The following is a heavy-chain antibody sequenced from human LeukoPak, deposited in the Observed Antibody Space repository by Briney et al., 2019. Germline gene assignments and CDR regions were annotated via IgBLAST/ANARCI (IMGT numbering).Heavy chain of an antibody. Sequence: SETLSLTCTVSGGSISSYYWSWIRQPPGKGLEWIGYIYYSGSTNYNPSLKSRVTISVDTSKNQFSLKLSSVTAADMAVYYCAASNYGDYVAPYWGQGTLVTVSS. J-gene: IGHJ4*02. CDR3: AASNYGDYVAPY. D-gene: IGHD4-17*01. CDR1: GGSISSYY. V-gene: IGHV4-59*01. CDR2: IYYSGST.